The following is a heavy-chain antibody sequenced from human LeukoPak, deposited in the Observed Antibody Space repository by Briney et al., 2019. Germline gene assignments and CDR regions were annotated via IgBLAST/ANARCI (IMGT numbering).Heavy chain of an antibody. CDR3: ARDRGAAAGTVSLDY. CDR2: ITSSSEYI. Sequence: GGSLRLSCAASGIIFSEFGMSWVRQAPGKGLEWVSSITSSSEYIYYADSVKGRFTISRDDAKNSLYLQMNSLRVEDTAVYYCARDRGAAAGTVSLDYWGQGTLVTVSS. CDR1: GIIFSEFG. V-gene: IGHV3-21*01. J-gene: IGHJ4*02. D-gene: IGHD6-13*01.